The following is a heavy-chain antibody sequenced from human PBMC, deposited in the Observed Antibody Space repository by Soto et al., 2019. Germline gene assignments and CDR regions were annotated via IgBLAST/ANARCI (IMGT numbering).Heavy chain of an antibody. CDR3: ARGPMSCTSSSCPYFFDY. CDR1: GYTFTNYD. D-gene: IGHD2-2*01. J-gene: IGHJ4*02. Sequence: QVQLVQSGAEVKKPGASVKVSCKASGYTFTNYDINWVRQATGQGLEWMGWMNPNSGNTGYAQKLQGRVTMTRNTSVSTASMELSSLRSEDTAVYYCARGPMSCTSSSCPYFFDYWGQGTLVTVSS. V-gene: IGHV1-8*01. CDR2: MNPNSGNT.